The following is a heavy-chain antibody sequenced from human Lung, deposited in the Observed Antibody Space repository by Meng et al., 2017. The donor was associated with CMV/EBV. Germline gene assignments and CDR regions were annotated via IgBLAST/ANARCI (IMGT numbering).Heavy chain of an antibody. CDR3: ARDRQNSNYGSTDY. D-gene: IGHD4-11*01. CDR2: ISSSSSYI. Sequence: GDSLQITSPGSGFDFSTYSMNWFRQAPGKGPEWVSSISSSSSYIYYADSVKGRFTVSRNNANDSLYLQMNSLRAEDTGVYYCARDRQNSNYGSTDYWGQGTXV. CDR1: GFDFSTYS. V-gene: IGHV3-21*06. J-gene: IGHJ4*02.